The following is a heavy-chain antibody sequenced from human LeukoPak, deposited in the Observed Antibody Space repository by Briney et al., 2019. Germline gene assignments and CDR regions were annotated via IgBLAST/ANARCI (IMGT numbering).Heavy chain of an antibody. CDR3: ARGVGDLDY. Sequence: AASVKVSCKASGGTFSSYTISWVRQAPGQGLEWMGRINPILGIANYAQKFQGRVTINADKSTSTAYMELSSLRSEDTAVYYCARGVGDLDYWGQGTLVTVSS. V-gene: IGHV1-69*02. J-gene: IGHJ4*02. CDR1: GGTFSSYT. CDR2: INPILGIA. D-gene: IGHD3-16*01.